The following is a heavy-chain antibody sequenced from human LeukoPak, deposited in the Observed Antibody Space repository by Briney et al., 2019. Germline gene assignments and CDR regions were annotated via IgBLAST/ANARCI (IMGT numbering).Heavy chain of an antibody. V-gene: IGHV4-30-4*02. CDR2: IYYSGST. Sequence: PSETLSLTCTVSGGSISSGDYYWSWIRQPPGKGLEWIGYIYYSGSTYYNPSLKSRVTMSVDTSKNQFSLKLISVTAADTAVYYCARGTVQQLVLDYWGQGTLVTVSS. D-gene: IGHD6-13*01. CDR3: ARGTVQQLVLDY. J-gene: IGHJ4*02. CDR1: GGSISSGDYY.